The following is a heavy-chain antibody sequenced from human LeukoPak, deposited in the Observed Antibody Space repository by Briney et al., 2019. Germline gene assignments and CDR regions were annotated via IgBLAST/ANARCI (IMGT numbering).Heavy chain of an antibody. CDR3: ARGPTGPGDAFDI. J-gene: IGHJ3*02. Sequence: ASVKVSCKASGGTFSSYAISWVRQAPGQGLEWMGGIIPIFGTANYAQKFQGRVTITADESTSTAYVELSSLRSEDTAVYYCARGPTGPGDAFDIWGQGTMVTVSS. CDR1: GGTFSSYA. D-gene: IGHD2-2*01. CDR2: IIPIFGTA. V-gene: IGHV1-69*13.